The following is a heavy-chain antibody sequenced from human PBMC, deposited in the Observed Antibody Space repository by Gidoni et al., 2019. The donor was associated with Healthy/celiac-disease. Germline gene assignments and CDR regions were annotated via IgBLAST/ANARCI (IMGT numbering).Heavy chain of an antibody. CDR2: IYYSEST. CDR3: ARHYCSGGSCYFGWSRMDY. V-gene: IGHV4-39*01. J-gene: IGHJ4*02. CDR1: GGSISSISAY. D-gene: IGHD2-15*01. Sequence: QLQLQESRPGLAKPSETLYLTCTASGGSISSISAYWGWIRKHPGKGLEWIGSIYYSESTYYNPSLKSRVTISVDTSKNQFSLKLSSVTAADTAVYYWARHYCSGGSCYFGWSRMDYWGQGTLVTVSS.